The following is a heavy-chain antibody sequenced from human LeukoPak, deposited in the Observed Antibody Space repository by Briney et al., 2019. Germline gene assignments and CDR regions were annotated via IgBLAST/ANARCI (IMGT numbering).Heavy chain of an antibody. CDR2: IYTSGST. J-gene: IGHJ5*02. D-gene: IGHD2-15*01. V-gene: IGHV4-4*07. CDR1: GGSISSYY. Sequence: SETLSLXCTVSGGSISSYYWSWIRLPAGKGLEWIGRIYTSGSTNYNPSLKSRVTMSVDTSKNQFSLKLSSVTAADTAVYYCARDIVVVVAAINWFDPWGQGTLVTVSS. CDR3: ARDIVVVVAAINWFDP.